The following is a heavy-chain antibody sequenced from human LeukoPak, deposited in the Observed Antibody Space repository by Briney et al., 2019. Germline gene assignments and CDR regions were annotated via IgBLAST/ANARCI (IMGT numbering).Heavy chain of an antibody. Sequence: GGSLRLSCAASGFTFSSYAMHWVRQAPGKGVEGGAVISYDGSNKYYADSVKGGFTISRDNSKNTLYLQMNSLRAEDTAVYYCARDSAYSGYDHAFDIWGQGTMVTVSS. J-gene: IGHJ3*02. CDR2: ISYDGSNK. CDR1: GFTFSSYA. V-gene: IGHV3-30*04. CDR3: ARDSAYSGYDHAFDI. D-gene: IGHD5-12*01.